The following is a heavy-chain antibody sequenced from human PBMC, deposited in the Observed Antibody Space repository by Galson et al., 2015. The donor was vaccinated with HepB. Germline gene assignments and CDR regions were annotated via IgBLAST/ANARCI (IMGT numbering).Heavy chain of an antibody. J-gene: IGHJ6*02. CDR2: IGTAGDT. Sequence: SLRLSCAASGFTFSSYDMHWVRQATGKGLEWVSAIGTAGDTYYPGSVKGRFTISRENAKNSLYLQMNSLRAGDTAVYYCARGFIGIRSGMDVWGQGTTVTVSS. CDR3: ARGFIGIRSGMDV. D-gene: IGHD5-18*01. CDR1: GFTFSSYD. V-gene: IGHV3-13*01.